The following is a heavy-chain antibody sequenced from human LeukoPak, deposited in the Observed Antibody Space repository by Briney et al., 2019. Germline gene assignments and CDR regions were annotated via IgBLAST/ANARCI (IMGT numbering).Heavy chain of an antibody. J-gene: IGHJ4*02. V-gene: IGHV3-23*01. Sequence: GGSLRLSCAASGFTFSIYTMSWVRQAPGKGLEWVSAISAGGGSAGSGTTYYADSVKGRFTISRDNAKNALYLQMNSLRAEDAAVYYCRTYRWGDSFEYWGQGVLVTVAS. D-gene: IGHD3-10*01. CDR3: RTYRWGDSFEY. CDR1: GFTFSIYT. CDR2: ISAGGGSAGSGTT.